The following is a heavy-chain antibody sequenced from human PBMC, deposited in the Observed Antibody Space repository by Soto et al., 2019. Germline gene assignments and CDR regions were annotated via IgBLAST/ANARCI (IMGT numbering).Heavy chain of an antibody. CDR3: ARVSSSIVVVPDYGMDV. CDR1: GYTFISHG. V-gene: IGHV1-18*04. D-gene: IGHD2-15*01. Sequence: QVQLVQSGVEVKKHGASVKVSCKASGYTFISHGISWVRQAPGQWLECMGWISGKNGNTNYAQKLQGRVTLTTDTSTSTAYMELRSLRSDDTAVYYCARVSSSIVVVPDYGMDVWGQGTTVTVSS. CDR2: ISGKNGNT. J-gene: IGHJ6*02.